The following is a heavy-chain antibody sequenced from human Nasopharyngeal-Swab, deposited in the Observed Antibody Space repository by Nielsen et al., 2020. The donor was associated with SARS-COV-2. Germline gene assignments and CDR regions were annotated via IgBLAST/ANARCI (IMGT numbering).Heavy chain of an antibody. J-gene: IGHJ4*02. V-gene: IGHV3-9*01. D-gene: IGHD6-13*01. CDR3: AKDHSSYSSSPYDY. Sequence: LSLTCAASGFTFDDYAMHWVRQAPGKGLEWVSGISWNSGSIGYADSVKGRFTISRDNAKNSLYLQMNSLRAEDTALYYCAKDHSSYSSSPYDYWGQGTLVTVSS. CDR2: ISWNSGSI. CDR1: GFTFDDYA.